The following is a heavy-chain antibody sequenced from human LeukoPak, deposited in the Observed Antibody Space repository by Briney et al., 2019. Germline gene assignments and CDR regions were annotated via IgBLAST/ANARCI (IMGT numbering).Heavy chain of an antibody. D-gene: IGHD1-7*01. CDR2: ISYDGSNK. Sequence: PGGSLRLSCAASGFTFSSYAMHWVRQAPGKGLEWVAVISYDGSNKYYADSVKGRFTISRDNSKNTLYLQMNSLRAEDTAVYYCARARGNWNYGQVYFHYWGQGTLVTVSS. J-gene: IGHJ4*02. CDR1: GFTFSSYA. CDR3: ARARGNWNYGQVYFHY. V-gene: IGHV3-30*01.